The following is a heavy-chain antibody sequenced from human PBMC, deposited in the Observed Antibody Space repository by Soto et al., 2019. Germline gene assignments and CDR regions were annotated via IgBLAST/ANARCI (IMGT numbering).Heavy chain of an antibody. CDR1: GFTFEDYG. D-gene: IGHD3-10*01. CDR2: ISWNSGTT. Sequence: EVQLVESGGALVQPGKSLTLSGAASGFTFEDYGMHWVRQVPGKGLEWASGISWNSGTTDYGDSVKGRFTISRENARNSLFLQMNSLRPDDTALYYCAKSMLWFGEFDLWGRGTLVTVSS. V-gene: IGHV3-9*01. J-gene: IGHJ4*02. CDR3: AKSMLWFGEFDL.